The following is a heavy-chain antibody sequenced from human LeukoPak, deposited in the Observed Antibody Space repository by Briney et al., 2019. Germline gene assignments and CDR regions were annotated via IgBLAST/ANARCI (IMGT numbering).Heavy chain of an antibody. CDR3: ARVLGRHEGIDY. V-gene: IGHV4-59*12. J-gene: IGHJ4*02. CDR1: GGSISSYY. Sequence: SETLSLTCTVSGGSISSYYWSWIRLPPGKGLEWIGYIYYTGATYYNPSLKSRVTISVDTSKNQFSLKLSSVTAADTAVYYCARVLGRHEGIDYWGQGTLVTVSS. CDR2: IYYTGAT. D-gene: IGHD3-16*01.